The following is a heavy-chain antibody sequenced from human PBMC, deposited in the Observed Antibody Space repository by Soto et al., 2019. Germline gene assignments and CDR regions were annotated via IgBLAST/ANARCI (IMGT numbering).Heavy chain of an antibody. D-gene: IGHD5-12*01. CDR3: ARGMATTDAFDI. CDR2: TGTAGDT. Sequence: PGGSLRLSCAASGFTFSSYDMHWVRQATGKGLEWVSATGTAGDTYYPGSVKGRFTISRENAKNSLYLQMNSLRAGDTAVYYCARGMATTDAFDIWGQGTMVTVSS. CDR1: GFTFSSYD. J-gene: IGHJ3*02. V-gene: IGHV3-13*01.